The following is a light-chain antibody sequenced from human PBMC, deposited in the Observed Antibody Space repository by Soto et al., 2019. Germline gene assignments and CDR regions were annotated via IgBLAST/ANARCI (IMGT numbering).Light chain of an antibody. CDR2: GNN. CDR1: SSNIAAGYD. V-gene: IGLV1-40*01. CDR3: QSYDSSLSHVV. Sequence: QPVLTQPPSVSGAPGQRVAISCSGSSSNIAAGYDVHWYQHVPGTAPKLLIYGNNNRPSGVPDRFSGSKSVTSASLAITGLQAEDEAHYYCQSYDSSLSHVVFGGGTKLTVL. J-gene: IGLJ2*01.